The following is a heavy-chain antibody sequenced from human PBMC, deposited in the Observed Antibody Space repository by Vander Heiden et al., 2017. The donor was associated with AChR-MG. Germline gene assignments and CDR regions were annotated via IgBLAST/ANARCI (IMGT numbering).Heavy chain of an antibody. CDR3: ARDPSRGGNPTEYY. J-gene: IGHJ4*02. V-gene: IGHV3-21*01. CDR2: ISSSSSYI. Sequence: EVQLVEYGGGLVKPGGSLRLSCAASGFTLSSYSMNWVRQAPGKGLEWVSSISSSSSYIYYADSVKGRFTISRDNAKNSLYLQMNSLRAEDTAVYYCARDPSRGGNPTEYYWGQGTLVTVSS. D-gene: IGHD2-15*01. CDR1: GFTLSSYS.